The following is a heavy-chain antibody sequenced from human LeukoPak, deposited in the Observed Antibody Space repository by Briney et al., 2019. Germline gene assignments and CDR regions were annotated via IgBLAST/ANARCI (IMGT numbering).Heavy chain of an antibody. D-gene: IGHD3-9*01. CDR3: TTENYWELYFDWLSFDY. J-gene: IGHJ4*02. CDR2: IKSKTDGCKT. CDR1: GFTFSNAW. Sequence: GGSLRLSCAASGFTFSNAWMSWVRQAPGKGLEWDGRIKSKTDGCKTDYAAPVKAIFTISRDDSKNTLYLQMNSLKTEDTAVYYCTTENYWELYFDWLSFDYWGQGTLVTVSS. V-gene: IGHV3-15*01.